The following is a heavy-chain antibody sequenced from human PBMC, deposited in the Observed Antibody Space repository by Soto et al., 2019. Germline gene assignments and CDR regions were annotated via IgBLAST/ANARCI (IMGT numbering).Heavy chain of an antibody. J-gene: IGHJ6*02. Sequence: APVKVSCKASGYTFTSYYMHWVRQAPGQGLEWMGIINPSGGSTSYAQKFQGRVTMTRDTSTSTVYMELSSLRSEDTAVYYCARADYYDSSGYYPSYYYYGMDVWGQGATVTVSS. D-gene: IGHD3-22*01. CDR1: GYTFTSYY. CDR3: ARADYYDSSGYYPSYYYYGMDV. CDR2: INPSGGST. V-gene: IGHV1-46*01.